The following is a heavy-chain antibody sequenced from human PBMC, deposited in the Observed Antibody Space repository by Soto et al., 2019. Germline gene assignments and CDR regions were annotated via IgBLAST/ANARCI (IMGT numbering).Heavy chain of an antibody. CDR2: IYTSGST. CDR1: GGSISSYY. J-gene: IGHJ5*02. D-gene: IGHD1-7*01. V-gene: IGHV4-4*07. Sequence: PSETLSLTCTVSGGSISSYYWSWIRQPAGKGLEWLGRIYTSGSTNYNPSLKSRVTMSIDTSKNQFSLELSSVTAADTAVYFCARDIREFNWNYGWFDPWGQGTLVTV. CDR3: ARDIREFNWNYGWFDP.